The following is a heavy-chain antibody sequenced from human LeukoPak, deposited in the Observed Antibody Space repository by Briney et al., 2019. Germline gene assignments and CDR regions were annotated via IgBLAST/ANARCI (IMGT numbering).Heavy chain of an antibody. V-gene: IGHV4-4*07. D-gene: IGHD3-10*01. Sequence: SETLSRTCSVSGGSISSYYWSWIRQPAGKGLEWIGRIYTSGSTNYNPSLKSRVTMSVDTSKNQFSLKLSSVTAADTAVYYCARVSRITKIFDYWGQGTLVTVSS. J-gene: IGHJ4*02. CDR3: ARVSRITKIFDY. CDR2: IYTSGST. CDR1: GGSISSYY.